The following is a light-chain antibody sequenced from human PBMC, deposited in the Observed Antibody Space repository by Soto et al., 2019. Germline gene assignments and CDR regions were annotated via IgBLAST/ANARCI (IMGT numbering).Light chain of an antibody. CDR1: SSDVGSYNL. V-gene: IGLV2-23*01. J-gene: IGLJ2*01. Sequence: QSALTQPASVSGSPGQSITISCTGTSSDVGSYNLVSWYQQHPGKAPKLMIYEGSKRPSGVSNRFSGSKSGNTASLTISGLQAEVEADYYCCSYAGSSKVFGGGTNLTVL. CDR3: CSYAGSSKV. CDR2: EGS.